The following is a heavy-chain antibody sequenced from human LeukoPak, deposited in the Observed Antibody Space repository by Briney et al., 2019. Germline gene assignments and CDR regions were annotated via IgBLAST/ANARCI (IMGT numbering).Heavy chain of an antibody. CDR3: AKDGYYASGTYPDY. Sequence: PGTSLRLSCAASGFTFSSYGMNWVRQAPGQGLEWVAVISYDGTNKFYVDSLRGRFTISRDNSKNTLYLQMNSLRAEDTAVYYCAKDGYYASGTYPDYWGQGTLVTVSS. J-gene: IGHJ4*02. CDR2: ISYDGTNK. CDR1: GFTFSSYG. D-gene: IGHD3-10*01. V-gene: IGHV3-30*18.